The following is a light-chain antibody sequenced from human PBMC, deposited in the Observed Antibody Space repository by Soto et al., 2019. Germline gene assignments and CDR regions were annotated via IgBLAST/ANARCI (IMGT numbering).Light chain of an antibody. J-gene: IGLJ1*01. Sequence: ALTQPSSVSGCPGQSITISCTGTSSDVGNYKYVSWYQQHPGKAPKLMIYEVSNRPSGVSNRFSGSKSGNTASLTISGLQAEDETDYYCFSYTSSGTYVFGTGTKVTVL. CDR2: EVS. CDR3: FSYTSSGTYV. CDR1: SSDVGNYKY. V-gene: IGLV2-14*01.